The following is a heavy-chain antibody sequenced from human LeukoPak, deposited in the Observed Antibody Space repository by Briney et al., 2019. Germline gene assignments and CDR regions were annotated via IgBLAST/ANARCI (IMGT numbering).Heavy chain of an antibody. CDR1: GGSFSNYY. CDR3: ATLDYGDYFDY. J-gene: IGHJ4*02. D-gene: IGHD4-17*01. V-gene: IGHV4-59*08. CDR2: IYYSGST. Sequence: PSETLSLTCAVYGGSFSNYYWSWIRQPPGKGLEWIGYIYYSGSTNYNPSLKSRVTISVDTSKNQFSLKLSSVTAADTAVYYCATLDYGDYFDYWGQGTLVTVSS.